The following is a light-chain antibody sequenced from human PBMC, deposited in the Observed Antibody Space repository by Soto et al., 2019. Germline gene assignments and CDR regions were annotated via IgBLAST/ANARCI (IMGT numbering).Light chain of an antibody. CDR1: SSDVGSYNL. J-gene: IGLJ1*01. CDR2: EDS. CDR3: TSYTRSGLYV. V-gene: IGLV2-14*02. Sequence: QSALTQPASVSGSPGQSLTISCTGTSSDVGSYNLVSWYQHHPGKAPKFIIYEDSKRPSGVSDRFSGSKSGNTASLTISGLQAEDEAHYYCTSYTRSGLYVFGTGTKLTVL.